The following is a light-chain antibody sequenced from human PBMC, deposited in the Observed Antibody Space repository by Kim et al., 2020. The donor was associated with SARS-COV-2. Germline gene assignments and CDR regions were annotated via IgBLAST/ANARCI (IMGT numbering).Light chain of an antibody. V-gene: IGKV3-11*01. Sequence: PRELSTVAYRPRQSVTRHLVWCQHKPGQAPRLLIYEASTRATGIPPRFSGSGSGTDFTLTISSLETEDFAVYYCQQRIHWPRTFGQGTKLEI. CDR3: QQRIHWPRT. CDR2: EAS. CDR1: QSVTRH. J-gene: IGKJ2*01.